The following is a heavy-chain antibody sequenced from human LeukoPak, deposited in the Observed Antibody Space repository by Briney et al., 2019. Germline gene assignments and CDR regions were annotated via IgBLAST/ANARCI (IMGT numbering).Heavy chain of an antibody. CDR1: GDSVSSDRAA. V-gene: IGHV6-1*01. Sequence: SQTLSLTCAVSGDSVSSDRAAWNWIRQSPSRGLEWLGRTYYRSKWYTDYAAFVGGRISITTHSSKNHFSLPLNSVTPEDTAVYYCARDHSRWFYFDLWGQGTLVTVSS. CDR2: TYYRSKWYT. CDR3: ARDHSRWFYFDL. J-gene: IGHJ4*02. D-gene: IGHD6-13*01.